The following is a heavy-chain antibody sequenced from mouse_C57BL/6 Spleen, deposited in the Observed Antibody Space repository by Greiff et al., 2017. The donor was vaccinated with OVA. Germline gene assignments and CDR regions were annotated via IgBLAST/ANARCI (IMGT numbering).Heavy chain of an antibody. J-gene: IGHJ2*01. CDR3: ARSRWFDY. Sequence: VQLQQSGAELVMPGASVKLSCKASGYTFTSYWMHWVKQRPGQGLEWIGEIDPSDSYTNYNQKFKGKSTLTVDKSSSTAYMQLSSLTSEDSAVYYCARSRWFDYWGQGTTLTVSS. CDR2: IDPSDSYT. D-gene: IGHD2-3*01. CDR1: GYTFTSYW. V-gene: IGHV1-69*01.